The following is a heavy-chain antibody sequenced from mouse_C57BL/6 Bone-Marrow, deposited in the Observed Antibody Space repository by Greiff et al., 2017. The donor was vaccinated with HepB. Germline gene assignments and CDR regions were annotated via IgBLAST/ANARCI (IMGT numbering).Heavy chain of an antibody. J-gene: IGHJ2*01. D-gene: IGHD1-1*01. CDR3: AREATVVD. CDR2: ISDGGSYT. V-gene: IGHV5-4*01. Sequence: EVQLVESGGGLVKPGGSLKLSCAASGFTFSRYAMSWVRQTPEKRLEWVATISDGGSYTYYPDNVKGRFTISRDNAKNNLYLQMSHLKSEDTAMYYCAREATVVDWGQGTTLTVSS. CDR1: GFTFSRYA.